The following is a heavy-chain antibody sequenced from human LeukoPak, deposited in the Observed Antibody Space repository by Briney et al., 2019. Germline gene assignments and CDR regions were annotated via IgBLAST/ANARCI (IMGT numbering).Heavy chain of an antibody. D-gene: IGHD5-24*01. V-gene: IGHV3-21*01. CDR1: GFTFSSYS. J-gene: IGHJ4*02. Sequence: GSLRLXXXXSGFTFSSYSMNWVRQAPGKGLEWVSSISSSSSYIYYADSVKGRFTISRDNAKNSLYLQMNSLRAEDTAVYYCARGARDPLDYWGQGTLVTVSS. CDR3: ARGARDPLDY. CDR2: ISSSSSYI.